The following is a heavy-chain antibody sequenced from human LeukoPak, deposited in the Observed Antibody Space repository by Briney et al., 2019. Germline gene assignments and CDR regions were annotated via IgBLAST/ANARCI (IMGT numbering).Heavy chain of an antibody. CDR3: AKDQSIVVVPAATLFDY. D-gene: IGHD2-2*01. V-gene: IGHV3-30*18. Sequence: GGSLRLSCAASGFTFSSYGMHWVRQAPGKGLEWVAVISYDGSNKYYADSVKGRFTISRDNSKNTLYLQMNSLRAEDTAVYYCAKDQSIVVVPAATLFDYWGQGTLVTVSS. CDR1: GFTFSSYG. CDR2: ISYDGSNK. J-gene: IGHJ4*02.